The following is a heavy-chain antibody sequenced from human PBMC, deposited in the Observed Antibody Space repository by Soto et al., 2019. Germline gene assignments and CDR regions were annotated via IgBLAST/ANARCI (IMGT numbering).Heavy chain of an antibody. J-gene: IGHJ6*02. Sequence: SVKGSWKACGGPFSSYAISLVRQAPGQGLEWMGGIIPIFGTANYAQKFQGRVTITADKSTSTAYMELSSLRSEDTAVYYCAREGRFLEWLLSYYHYGMDVWGQGTTVTVSS. CDR3: AREGRFLEWLLSYYHYGMDV. D-gene: IGHD3-3*01. CDR2: IIPIFGTA. V-gene: IGHV1-69*06. CDR1: GGPFSSYA.